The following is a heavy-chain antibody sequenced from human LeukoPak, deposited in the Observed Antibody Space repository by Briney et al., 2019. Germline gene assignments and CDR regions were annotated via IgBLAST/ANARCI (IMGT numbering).Heavy chain of an antibody. CDR1: GGSISTYY. D-gene: IGHD3-10*01. J-gene: IGHJ4*02. CDR2: IYYSGST. V-gene: IGHV4-59*01. CDR3: ARGPYRYGSGSYYNY. Sequence: PSETLSLTCTVSGGSISTYYGNWIRQAPGKGLEWIGYIYYSGSTNYNPSLKSRVTMSVDTSKNQFSLKLSSVTAADTAVYYCARGPYRYGSGSYYNYWGQGTLVTVSS.